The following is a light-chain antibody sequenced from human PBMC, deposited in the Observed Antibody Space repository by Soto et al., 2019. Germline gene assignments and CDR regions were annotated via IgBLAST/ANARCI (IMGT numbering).Light chain of an antibody. CDR3: AAWDDTLVQVI. CDR2: TNN. V-gene: IGLV1-44*01. CDR1: SSNIGSNT. Sequence: QSVLTQPPSASETPGQRVTISCSGSSSNIGSNTVNWYQQVPGTAPKLLIHTNNQRPSGVPDRFSGSKSGASASLAISGLQSVDEAYYYCAAWDDTLVQVIFGGGTKLTVL. J-gene: IGLJ2*01.